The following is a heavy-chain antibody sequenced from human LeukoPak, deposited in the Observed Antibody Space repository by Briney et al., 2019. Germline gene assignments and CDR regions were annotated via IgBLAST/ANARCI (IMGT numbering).Heavy chain of an antibody. D-gene: IGHD1-26*01. J-gene: IGHJ3*02. V-gene: IGHV3-7*01. CDR2: IKQDGSEQ. CDR1: GFTFSSHW. CDR3: AREGTNSGSQYFTFLVPNAALDI. Sequence: GGALRLSCAASGFTFSSHWMSWVRQAPGKGREGVANIKQDGSEQYYVDSVKGRFTISRDNAKNTLYLQMNSLRAEDTAVYYCAREGTNSGSQYFTFLVPNAALDIWGQGTMVTVSS.